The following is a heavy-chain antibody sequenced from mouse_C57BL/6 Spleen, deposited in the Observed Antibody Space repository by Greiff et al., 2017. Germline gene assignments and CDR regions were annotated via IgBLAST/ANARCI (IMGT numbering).Heavy chain of an antibody. CDR2: IYPGGGYT. Sequence: QVHLQQSGAELVRPGTSVTMSCKASGYTFTNYWIGWAKQRPGHGLEWIGDIYPGGGYTNYNEKFKGKATLTADKSSSTAYMQFSSLTSEDSAIYYCARSSSGYNYLDYWGQGTTLTVSS. V-gene: IGHV1-63*01. J-gene: IGHJ2*01. D-gene: IGHD3-2*02. CDR3: ARSSSGYNYLDY. CDR1: GYTFTNYW.